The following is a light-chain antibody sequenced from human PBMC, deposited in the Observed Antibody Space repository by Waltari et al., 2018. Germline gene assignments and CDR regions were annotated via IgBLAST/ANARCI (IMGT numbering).Light chain of an antibody. CDR1: QSVNF. CDR3: LQRSNWPPT. Sequence: DTVLTQSPATLSLSPGERATLSCRASQSVNFLAWYQQKPGQAPRLLIYDSSKRATGIPARFSGSGSGTDFTLTIRSLEPEDFVVYYCLQRSNWPPTFGQGTRLEIK. J-gene: IGKJ5*01. V-gene: IGKV3-11*01. CDR2: DSS.